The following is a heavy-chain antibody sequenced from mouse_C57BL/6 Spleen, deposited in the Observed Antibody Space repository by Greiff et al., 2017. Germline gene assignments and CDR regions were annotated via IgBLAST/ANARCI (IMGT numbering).Heavy chain of an antibody. Sequence: QVQLQQSGPELVKPGASVKISCKASGYTFTSSWMNWVKQRPGQGLEWIGRIYPGAGGTNYNGKFKGKATLTADKSSSTAYMQLSSLTSEDSAVYFCASVEDDYAFDYWGQGTTVTVSS. CDR2: IYPGAGGT. V-gene: IGHV1-82*01. J-gene: IGHJ4*01. CDR1: GYTFTSSW. CDR3: ASVEDDYAFDY.